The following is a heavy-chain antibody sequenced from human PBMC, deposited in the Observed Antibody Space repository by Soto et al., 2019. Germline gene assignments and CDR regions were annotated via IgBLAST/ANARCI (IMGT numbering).Heavy chain of an antibody. V-gene: IGHV6-1*01. Sequence: QVQLQQSGPGLVKPSQTLSLTCAISGDSVSSNSAAWNWIRQSPSRGLEWLGRAYYRSQWYYASAFSVRIRRTVIPDTSKNPSALQQKAVAPADRAVSYCTKQKGYSRTYTGMDVWVHGTTVTVSS. D-gene: IGHD2-2*02. CDR2: AYYRSQWYY. CDR3: TKQKGYSRTYTGMDV. CDR1: GDSVSSNSAA. J-gene: IGHJ6*02.